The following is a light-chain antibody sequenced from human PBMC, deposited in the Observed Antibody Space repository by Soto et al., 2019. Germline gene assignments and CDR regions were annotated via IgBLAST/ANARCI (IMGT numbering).Light chain of an antibody. CDR2: GNS. Sequence: QSVLTQPPSVSGAPGQRVTISCTGSSSNIGAGYDVHWYQQLPGTAPKLLIYGNSNRPSGVPDRFSGSKSGTSASLAITGLNAEDAADYSAQSDVSIRSGGVFGTGTKLTVL. CDR1: SSNIGAGYD. J-gene: IGLJ1*01. V-gene: IGLV1-40*01. CDR3: QSDVSIRSGGV.